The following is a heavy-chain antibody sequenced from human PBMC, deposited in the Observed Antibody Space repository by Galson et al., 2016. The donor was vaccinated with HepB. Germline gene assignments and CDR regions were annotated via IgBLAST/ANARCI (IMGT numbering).Heavy chain of an antibody. CDR2: IYFTGST. D-gene: IGHD6-13*01. V-gene: IGHV4-31*03. CDR3: ARSRGFAAAGDWYFDL. Sequence: TLSLTCTVSGGSITSGGYYWSWIRQHPGKGLECVGYIYFTGSTHYNPSLKSRIVISLDTSNNRFSLNLSSVTAADTAVYYCARSRGFAAAGDWYFDLWGRGTLVTVSA. J-gene: IGHJ2*01. CDR1: GGSITSGGYY.